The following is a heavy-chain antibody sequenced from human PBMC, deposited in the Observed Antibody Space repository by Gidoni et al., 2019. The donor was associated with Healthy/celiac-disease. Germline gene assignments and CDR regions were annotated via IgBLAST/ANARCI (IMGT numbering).Heavy chain of an antibody. Sequence: EVQLLESGGGLVQPGGSLRLSCAASGFTFSSYAMSWVRQAPGKGLECVSGSSGSGGSTYYADSVKGRFTISRDNSKNTLYLQMNSLRAEDTAVYYCAKDATIYSSGWRYWGQGTLVTVSS. CDR3: AKDATIYSSGWRY. J-gene: IGHJ4*02. CDR2: SSGSGGST. CDR1: GFTFSSYA. V-gene: IGHV3-23*01. D-gene: IGHD6-19*01.